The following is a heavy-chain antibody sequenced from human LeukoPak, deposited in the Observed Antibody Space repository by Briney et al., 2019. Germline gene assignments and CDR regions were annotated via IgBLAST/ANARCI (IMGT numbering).Heavy chain of an antibody. CDR3: ARERTAGTNLNWFDP. Sequence: SETLSLTCTVSGGSISSYYWSWIRQPPGTGLESIGYTSYSGTTTSTPSLKSRVTISEDTSKTKSSLKLSSVTAADTAVNYCARERTAGTNLNWFDPWGQGTLVTVSS. CDR1: GGSISSYY. CDR2: TSYSGTT. V-gene: IGHV4-59*01. J-gene: IGHJ5*02. D-gene: IGHD1-1*01.